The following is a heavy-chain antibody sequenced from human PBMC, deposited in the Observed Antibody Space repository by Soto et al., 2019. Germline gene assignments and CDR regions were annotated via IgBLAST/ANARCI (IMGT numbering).Heavy chain of an antibody. Sequence: GGSLRLSCAASGFTFSSYAMSWVRQAPGKGLEWVSAISGSGGSTYYADSVKGRFTISRDNSKNTLYLQMNSLRAEDTAVYYCAKDKKLSRLSDTWVYWGQGTLVTVSS. D-gene: IGHD3-16*02. CDR2: ISGSGGST. V-gene: IGHV3-23*01. J-gene: IGHJ4*02. CDR1: GFTFSSYA. CDR3: AKDKKLSRLSDTWVY.